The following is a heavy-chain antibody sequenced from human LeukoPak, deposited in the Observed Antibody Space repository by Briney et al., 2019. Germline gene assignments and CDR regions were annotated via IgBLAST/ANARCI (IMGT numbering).Heavy chain of an antibody. V-gene: IGHV3-21*01. CDR3: ARGYSSSWFRYYYMDV. D-gene: IGHD6-13*01. Sequence: PGGSLRLSCAASGFTFSSYSMNWVRQAPGKGLEWVSSISSSSSYIYYADSVKGRLTISRDNAKNSLYLQMNSLRAEDTAVYYCARGYSSSWFRYYYMDVWSKGTTVTISS. CDR1: GFTFSSYS. J-gene: IGHJ6*03. CDR2: ISSSSSYI.